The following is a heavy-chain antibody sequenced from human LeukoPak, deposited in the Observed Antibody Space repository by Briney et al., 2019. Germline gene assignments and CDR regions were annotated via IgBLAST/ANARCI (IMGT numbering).Heavy chain of an antibody. CDR1: GFTFSRYA. V-gene: IGHV3-23*01. J-gene: IGHJ4*02. CDR2: ISGSGGST. Sequence: PGGSLRLSCAASGFTFSRYAMSWVRQAPGKGLEWVSAISGSGGSTHYADSVKGRFTISRDNSKNTLYLQMNSLRAEDTAVYYCAKDPLYSYGSKRYFDYWGQGTLVTVSS. D-gene: IGHD5-18*01. CDR3: AKDPLYSYGSKRYFDY.